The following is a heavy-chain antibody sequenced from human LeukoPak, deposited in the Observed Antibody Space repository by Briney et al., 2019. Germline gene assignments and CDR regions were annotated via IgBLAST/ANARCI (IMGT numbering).Heavy chain of an antibody. V-gene: IGHV3-15*01. D-gene: IGHD3-3*01. Sequence: GGSLRLSCAASGFTFSNAWMSWVRQAPGKGLEWVGRIKSKTDGGTTDYAAPVKGRFTISRDDSKNTAYLQMNSLKTEDTAVYYCTRHYDFWSGQDYWGQGTLVTVSS. CDR2: IKSKTDGGTT. CDR1: GFTFSNAW. J-gene: IGHJ4*02. CDR3: TRHYDFWSGQDY.